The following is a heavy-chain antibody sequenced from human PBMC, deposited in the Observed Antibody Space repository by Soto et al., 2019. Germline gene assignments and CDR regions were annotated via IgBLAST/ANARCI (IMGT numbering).Heavy chain of an antibody. CDR3: ATVRESVVVVSATRHSSDMDV. Sequence: EVQLLESGGGLVQPGGSLRLSCAASGFTFSSYAMSWVRQAPGKGLEWVSAISGRGGSTYYADYVKGRFTISRDNYKNTLYLQMNSRRAGDTAVYYCATVRESVVVVSATRHSSDMDVWGQGTTVTVSS. D-gene: IGHD2-15*01. J-gene: IGHJ6*02. CDR2: ISGRGGST. V-gene: IGHV3-23*01. CDR1: GFTFSSYA.